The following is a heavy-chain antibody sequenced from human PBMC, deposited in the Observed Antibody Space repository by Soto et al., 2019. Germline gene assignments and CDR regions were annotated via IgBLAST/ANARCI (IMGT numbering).Heavy chain of an antibody. D-gene: IGHD7-27*01. CDR3: ARGWGRIFDY. V-gene: IGHV4-34*01. Sequence: QVQLQQWGAGLLKPSETLSLTCAVYGGSFSGYYWNWIRQPPGKGLEWIGEINHSGSTKYIPSLKSRVTISVDTSKNKCSLKLSSVTAADTAVYYCARGWGRIFDYWGQGTLVTVSS. J-gene: IGHJ4*02. CDR1: GGSFSGYY. CDR2: INHSGST.